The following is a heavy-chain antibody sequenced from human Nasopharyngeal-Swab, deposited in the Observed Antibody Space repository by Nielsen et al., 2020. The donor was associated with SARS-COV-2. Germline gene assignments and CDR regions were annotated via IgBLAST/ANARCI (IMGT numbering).Heavy chain of an antibody. CDR3: ARVDYSDSSELFAY. Sequence: GGSLRLSCAASGFSFSSYIMTWVRQAPGKGLEWISVIYSGGSTYYADSVKGRFTISRDNSMNTVFLQMNDLRGEDTAVYYCARVDYSDSSELFAYWGQGTLVTVSS. D-gene: IGHD3-22*01. CDR2: IYSGGST. J-gene: IGHJ4*02. V-gene: IGHV3-66*01. CDR1: GFSFSSYI.